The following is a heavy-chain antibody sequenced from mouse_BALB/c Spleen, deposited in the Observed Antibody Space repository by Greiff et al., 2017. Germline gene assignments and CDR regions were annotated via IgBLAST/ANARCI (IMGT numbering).Heavy chain of an antibody. V-gene: IGHV5-6-5*01. CDR3: ARGKSTTHYFDY. J-gene: IGHJ2*01. D-gene: IGHD1-1*01. Sequence: DVMLVESGGGLVKPGGSLKLSCAASGFTFSSYAMSWVRQTPEKRLEWVASISSGGSTYYPDSVKGRFTISRDNARNILYLQMSSLRSEDTAMYYCARGKSTTHYFDYWGQGTTLTVSS. CDR2: ISSGGST. CDR1: GFTFSSYA.